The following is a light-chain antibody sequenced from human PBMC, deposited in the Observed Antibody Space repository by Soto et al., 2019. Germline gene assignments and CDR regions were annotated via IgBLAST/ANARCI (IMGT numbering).Light chain of an antibody. J-gene: IGKJ1*01. CDR3: QQYGGSSGT. Sequence: EIVLTQSPATLSLSPGERATLSCRASQSVSSYLAWYQQKPGQAPRLLIYDASNRATGIPARFSGSGSGTAFTLTISRLEPEDFAVYYCQQYGGSSGTFGQGTKLEIK. V-gene: IGKV3-11*01. CDR1: QSVSSY. CDR2: DAS.